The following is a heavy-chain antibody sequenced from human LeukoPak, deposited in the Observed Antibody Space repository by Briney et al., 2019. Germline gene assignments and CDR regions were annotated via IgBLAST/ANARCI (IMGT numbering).Heavy chain of an antibody. D-gene: IGHD1-1*01. Sequence: GGALRLSFSASGFPLSSYSINWFRQAPGKGLEWVAYISASGSNIYYVDSVMGRFTVSRDNPKSSLFLQMNSPRAEDTAVYYCARVKGTYFDYWGQGALVTVSS. V-gene: IGHV3-48*01. CDR3: ARVKGTYFDY. CDR1: GFPLSSYS. J-gene: IGHJ4*02. CDR2: ISASGSNI.